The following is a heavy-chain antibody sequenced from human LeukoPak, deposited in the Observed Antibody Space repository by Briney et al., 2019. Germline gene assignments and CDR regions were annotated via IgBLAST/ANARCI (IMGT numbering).Heavy chain of an antibody. CDR2: IKPNSGDT. CDR1: GYTFTGYY. Sequence: ASVKVSCKASGYTFTGYYIHWVRQAPGQGLEWMGWIKPNSGDTNYAQKFQGRVTMTRDTSISTAYMDMSSLRSDDTAVYYCARNLWFGESSDAFDMWGQGTMVTVSS. V-gene: IGHV1-2*02. CDR3: ARNLWFGESSDAFDM. D-gene: IGHD3-10*01. J-gene: IGHJ3*02.